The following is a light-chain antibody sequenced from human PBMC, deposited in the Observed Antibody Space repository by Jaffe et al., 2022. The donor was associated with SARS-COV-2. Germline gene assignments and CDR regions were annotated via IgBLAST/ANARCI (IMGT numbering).Light chain of an antibody. CDR2: AAS. CDR3: QQLHSYPIT. CDR1: QDMGSY. J-gene: IGKJ4*01. Sequence: DIQLTQSPSFLSASVGDRVTITCRASQDMGSYLAWYQQKPGKAPKILIYAASSLQSGVPSRFGGSGSGTEFTLTISSVQPEDLATYYCQQLHSYPITFGGGTKVEIK. V-gene: IGKV1-9*01.